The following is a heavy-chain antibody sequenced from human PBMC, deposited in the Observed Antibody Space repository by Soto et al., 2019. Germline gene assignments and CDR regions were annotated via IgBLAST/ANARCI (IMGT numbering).Heavy chain of an antibody. Sequence: SETLSLTCTASGGSISSGVYYWSWIRQHPGKGLEWIGYIYYSGSTYYNPSLKSRVTISVDTSKNQFSLKLSSVAAADTAVYYCARVRGGGPFDDWGQGTLVTVSS. D-gene: IGHD1-26*01. J-gene: IGHJ4*02. CDR3: ARVRGGGPFDD. CDR1: GGSISSGVYY. CDR2: IYYSGST. V-gene: IGHV4-31*03.